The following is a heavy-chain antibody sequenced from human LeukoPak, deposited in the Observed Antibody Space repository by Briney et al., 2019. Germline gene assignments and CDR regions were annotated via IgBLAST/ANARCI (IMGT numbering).Heavy chain of an antibody. V-gene: IGHV1-69*13. CDR1: GGTFSSYA. Sequence: SVKVSCKASGGTFSSYAISWVRQAPGQGLEWMGGIIPIFGTANYAQKFQGRVTITADESTSTAYMELSSLRSEDTAVYYCARDVYDSSGLIDYWGQGTLVTVSS. CDR2: IIPIFGTA. CDR3: ARDVYDSSGLIDY. J-gene: IGHJ4*02. D-gene: IGHD3-22*01.